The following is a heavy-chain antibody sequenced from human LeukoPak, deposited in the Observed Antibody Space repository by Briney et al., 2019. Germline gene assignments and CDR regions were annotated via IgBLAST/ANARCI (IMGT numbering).Heavy chain of an antibody. CDR2: ISSSSSTI. D-gene: IGHD1-26*01. Sequence: PGGSLRLSCAASGFTFSSYSMNWVRQAPGKGLEWVSYISSSSSTIYYADSVKGRFTISRDNAKNSLYLQMNSLRAEDTAVYYCARDSQGIVGATLDYWGQGTLVTVSS. V-gene: IGHV3-48*04. CDR1: GFTFSSYS. CDR3: ARDSQGIVGATLDY. J-gene: IGHJ4*02.